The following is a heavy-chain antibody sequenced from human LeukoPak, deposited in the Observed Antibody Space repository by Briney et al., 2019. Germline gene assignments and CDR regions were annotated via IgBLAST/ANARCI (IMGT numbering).Heavy chain of an antibody. V-gene: IGHV1-69*06. CDR1: GGTFSSYA. CDR3: AREDSGVVVPAAIPGEDYYMDV. D-gene: IGHD2-2*02. Sequence: GSSVKVSCKASGGTFSSYAISWVRQAPGQGLEWMGGIIPIFGTANYAQKFQGRVTMTEDTSTDTAYMELSSLRSEDTAVYYCAREDSGVVVPAAIPGEDYYMDVWGKGTTVTVSS. J-gene: IGHJ6*03. CDR2: IIPIFGTA.